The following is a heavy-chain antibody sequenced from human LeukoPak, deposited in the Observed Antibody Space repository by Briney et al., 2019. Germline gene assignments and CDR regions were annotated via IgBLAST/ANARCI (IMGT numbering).Heavy chain of an antibody. CDR2: ISWNSGSI. Sequence: GGSLRLSCAASGFTFDDYAMHWVRQAPGKSLEWGSGISWNSGSIGYADSVKGRFTISRDNAKNSLYLQMNSLRAEDTALYYCAKGSRYSYGSLDYWGQGTLVTVSS. V-gene: IGHV3-9*01. CDR1: GFTFDDYA. J-gene: IGHJ4*02. CDR3: AKGSRYSYGSLDY. D-gene: IGHD5-18*01.